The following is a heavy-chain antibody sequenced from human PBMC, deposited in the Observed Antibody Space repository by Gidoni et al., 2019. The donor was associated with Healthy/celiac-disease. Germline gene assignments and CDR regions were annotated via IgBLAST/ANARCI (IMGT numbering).Heavy chain of an antibody. Sequence: EVQLVESGGGLVQPGGSLRLSCAASGFTVSSTYMSWVRQAPGKGLEWVSVIYSGGSTYYADSVKGRFTISRHNSKNTLYLQMNSLRAEDTAVYYCARSADDTLTYFDYWGQGTLVTVSS. CDR1: GFTVSSTY. J-gene: IGHJ4*02. CDR3: ARSADDTLTYFDY. D-gene: IGHD6-19*01. V-gene: IGHV3-53*04. CDR2: IYSGGST.